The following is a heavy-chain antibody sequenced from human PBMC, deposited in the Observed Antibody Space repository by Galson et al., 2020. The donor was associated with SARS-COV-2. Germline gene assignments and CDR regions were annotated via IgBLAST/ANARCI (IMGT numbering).Heavy chain of an antibody. J-gene: IGHJ6*02. CDR2: IYYSGST. CDR1: GGSISSGGYY. V-gene: IGHV4-31*03. D-gene: IGHD6-13*01. Sequence: SETLSLTCTVSGGSISSGGYYWSWIRQHPGKGLEWIGYIYYSGSTYYNPSLKSRVTISVDTSKNQFSLKLSSVTAADTAVYYCARGVAGIAAAGRYYYYGMDVWGQGTTVTVSS. CDR3: ARGVAGIAAAGRYYYYGMDV.